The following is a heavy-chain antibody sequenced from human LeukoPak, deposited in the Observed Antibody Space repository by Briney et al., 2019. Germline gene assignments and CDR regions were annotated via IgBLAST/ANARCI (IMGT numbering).Heavy chain of an antibody. D-gene: IGHD4-11*01. Sequence: SETLSLTCTVSGGSISSYYWSWIRQPPGKGLEWIGYIYYSGSTNYNPSLKSRVTISVDTSKNQFSLKLSSVTAADTAVYYCARSNSQAPFDYWGQGTLVTVSS. CDR3: ARSNSQAPFDY. V-gene: IGHV4-59*12. CDR1: GGSISSYY. CDR2: IYYSGST. J-gene: IGHJ4*02.